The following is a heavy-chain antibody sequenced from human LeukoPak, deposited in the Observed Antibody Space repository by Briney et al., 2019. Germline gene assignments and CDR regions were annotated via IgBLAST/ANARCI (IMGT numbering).Heavy chain of an antibody. D-gene: IGHD5-12*01. J-gene: IGHJ4*02. V-gene: IGHV3-33*01. CDR1: GFTFSVYG. Sequence: PGGSLRLSCGASGFTFSVYGMHWVRQAPGKGLEWVAVIWYDGSNKYYADSVKGRFTISRDNSKNTLYLQMNSLRAEDTAVYYCASGPFRYSGYDPLSGDGYWGQGTLVTVSS. CDR3: ASGPFRYSGYDPLSGDGY. CDR2: IWYDGSNK.